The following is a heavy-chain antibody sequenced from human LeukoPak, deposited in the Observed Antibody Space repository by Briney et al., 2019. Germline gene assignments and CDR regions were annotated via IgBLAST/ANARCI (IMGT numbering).Heavy chain of an antibody. V-gene: IGHV4-31*03. CDR3: ARDHSYYFGSQTSTLDV. CDR2: IYYTGSV. Sequence: SQTLSLTCTISGASISTGGFYWTWIRQPPGEGLEWIGYIYYTGSVDYNASLKSRLTVSLDTSKNRFSLKLNSVTAADTAVYYCARDHSYYFGSQTSTLDVWGQGTAVTVSS. CDR1: GASISTGGFY. J-gene: IGHJ6*02. D-gene: IGHD3-10*01.